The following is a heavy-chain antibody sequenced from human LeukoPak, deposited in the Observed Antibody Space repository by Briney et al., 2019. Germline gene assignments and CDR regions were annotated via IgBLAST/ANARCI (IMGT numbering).Heavy chain of an antibody. CDR3: ARGPTCYYDSSGYSFFFQH. D-gene: IGHD3-22*01. Sequence: MASETLSLTCAVYGGSFSGYYWSWIRQPPGKGLEWIGEINHSGSTNYNPSLKSRVTISVDTSKNQFSLKLSSVTAADTAVYYCARGPTCYYDSSGYSFFFQHWGQGTLVTVSS. V-gene: IGHV4-34*01. CDR1: GGSFSGYY. J-gene: IGHJ1*01. CDR2: INHSGST.